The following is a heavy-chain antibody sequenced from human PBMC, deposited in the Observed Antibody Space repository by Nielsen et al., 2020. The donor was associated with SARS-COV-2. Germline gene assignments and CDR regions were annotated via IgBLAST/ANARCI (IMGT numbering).Heavy chain of an antibody. V-gene: IGHV3-74*01. CDR3: AREKIASDAFDM. CDR1: EATLRGYW. CDR2: VSSNGTRT. J-gene: IGHJ3*02. Sequence: GGSLRLSCAASEATLRGYWVHWVRHAPGKGLVWVACVSSNGTRTTYADSVKGRFTISRDNAKDTVDLEMNSLGAEDTATYYCAREKIASDAFDMWGRGTMITVS.